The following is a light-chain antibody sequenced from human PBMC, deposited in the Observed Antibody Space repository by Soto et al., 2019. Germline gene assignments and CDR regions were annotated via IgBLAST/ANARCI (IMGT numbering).Light chain of an antibody. J-gene: IGLJ1*01. CDR1: SSNIGAGYH. V-gene: IGLV1-40*01. Sequence: QSVLAQPPSVYGAPGQRVTISCTGSSSNIGAGYHVPWYQQLPGAAPKLLIFGDSNRPSGVPDRFSGSKSGTSASLAITGLQADDEADYYCQSSDSRLSGSDVFGTGTKVTVL. CDR3: QSSDSRLSGSDV. CDR2: GDS.